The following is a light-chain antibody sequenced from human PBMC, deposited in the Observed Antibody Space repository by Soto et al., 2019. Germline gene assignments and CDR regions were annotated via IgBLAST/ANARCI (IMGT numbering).Light chain of an antibody. CDR1: SSDVGGYHY. Sequence: QSALTQPASVSGSPGQSITISCTGTSSDVGGYHYVSWYQQHPGKAPKLMIYDVSNRPSGVSNRFSGSKSGNTVSLTISGLQAEDEADYYCSSYTSSRAYVFGTGTKVTVL. CDR3: SSYTSSRAYV. J-gene: IGLJ1*01. V-gene: IGLV2-14*01. CDR2: DVS.